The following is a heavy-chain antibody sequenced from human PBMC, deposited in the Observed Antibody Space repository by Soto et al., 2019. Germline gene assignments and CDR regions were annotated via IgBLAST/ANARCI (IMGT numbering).Heavy chain of an antibody. CDR1: GFTFSSYG. Sequence: GGSLRISCAASGFTFSSYGMHWVRQAPGKGLEWVAVISYDGSNKYYADSVKGRFTISRDNSKNTLYLQMNSLRAEDTAVYYCAKSSSGWFDPWGQGTLVTV. V-gene: IGHV3-30*18. CDR3: AKSSSGWFDP. J-gene: IGHJ5*02. D-gene: IGHD6-6*01. CDR2: ISYDGSNK.